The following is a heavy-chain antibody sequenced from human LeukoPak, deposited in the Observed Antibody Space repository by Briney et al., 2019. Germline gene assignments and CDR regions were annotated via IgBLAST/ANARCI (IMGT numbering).Heavy chain of an antibody. CDR1: GGSISSYY. CDR3: ASNDYSSSDAFDI. CDR2: IYYSGST. V-gene: IGHV4-59*01. J-gene: IGHJ3*02. D-gene: IGHD4-11*01. Sequence: SETLSLTCTVSGGSISSYYWSWIRQPPGKGLEWIGYIYYSGSTNYNPSLKSRVTISVDTSKNQFSLKLSSVTAADTAVYYCASNDYSSSDAFDIWGRGTMVTVSS.